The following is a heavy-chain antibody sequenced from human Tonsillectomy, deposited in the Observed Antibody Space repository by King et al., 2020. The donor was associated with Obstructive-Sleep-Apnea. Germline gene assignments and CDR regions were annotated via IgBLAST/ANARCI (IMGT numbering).Heavy chain of an antibody. D-gene: IGHD6-19*01. CDR1: GYTLTELS. CDR2: FDPEAGET. CDR3: ASVILKAVTGTFLYYFYGMDV. V-gene: IGHV1-24*01. J-gene: IGHJ6*02. Sequence: QLVQSGAEVKKPGASVKVSCKVSGYTLTELSMHWVRQAPGKGLEWMGGFDPEAGETIYAQKFQGRVTLTEDTSTDTAYMELSSLRSEDTAVYHCASVILKAVTGTFLYYFYGMDVWGQGTTVTVSS.